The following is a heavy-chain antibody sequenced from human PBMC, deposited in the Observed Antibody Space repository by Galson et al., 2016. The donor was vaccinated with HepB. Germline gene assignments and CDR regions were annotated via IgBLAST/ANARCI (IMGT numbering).Heavy chain of an antibody. D-gene: IGHD7-27*01. CDR1: GFTVSSNY. J-gene: IGHJ4*02. CDR2: IYVGGST. CDR3: AGSGDYYYFDY. Sequence: LRLSCAASGFTVSSNYMNWVRQAPGKGLEWVSIIYVGGSTYYADSVRGRFTISRDNSKNTPYLQMNSLRAEDTAVYYCAGSGDYYYFDYWGQGTLVTVSS. V-gene: IGHV3-53*01.